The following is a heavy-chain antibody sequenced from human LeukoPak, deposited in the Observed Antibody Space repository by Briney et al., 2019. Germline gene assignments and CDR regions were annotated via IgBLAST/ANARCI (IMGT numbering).Heavy chain of an antibody. D-gene: IGHD5-12*01. J-gene: IGHJ4*02. CDR2: ISYYNGNT. CDR3: AREVRLGYNTFQFDY. CDR1: GDSFTTYG. V-gene: IGHV1-18*01. Sequence: GASVKVSCKASGDSFTTYGITWVRQAPGKGLEWIGWISYYNGNTDYAQKFQDRVSMTTDTSTTTAYMELRSLRSDDTAVYYCAREVRLGYNTFQFDYWGQGTLVTVSS.